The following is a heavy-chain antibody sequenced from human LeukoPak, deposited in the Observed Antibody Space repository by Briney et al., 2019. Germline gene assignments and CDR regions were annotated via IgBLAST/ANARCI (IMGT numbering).Heavy chain of an antibody. CDR2: ISGSGGST. J-gene: IGHJ4*02. D-gene: IGHD1-26*01. CDR1: GFTFSSYA. Sequence: GGSLRLSCAASGFTFSSYAMSWVRQAPGKGLEWVSAISGSGGSTYYADSVKGRFTISRDNSKNTLYLQMNSLRAEDTAVYYCAKDLSGSYYGFPTTVGFDYWGQGTLVTVSS. V-gene: IGHV3-23*01. CDR3: AKDLSGSYYGFPTTVGFDY.